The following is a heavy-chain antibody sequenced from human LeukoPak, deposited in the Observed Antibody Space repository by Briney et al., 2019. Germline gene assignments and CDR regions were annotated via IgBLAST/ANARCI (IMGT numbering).Heavy chain of an antibody. Sequence: PSETLSLTCTVSGGSISGFYWNWIRQPPGKGLEWIGYVYYSGNTNYNPSLKSRVTISLDTSKNQFSLKLRSVTAADTAVYYCARDTRDAFDIWGQGTMVTVSS. CDR1: GGSISGFY. J-gene: IGHJ3*02. V-gene: IGHV4-59*01. CDR3: ARDTRDAFDI. CDR2: VYYSGNT.